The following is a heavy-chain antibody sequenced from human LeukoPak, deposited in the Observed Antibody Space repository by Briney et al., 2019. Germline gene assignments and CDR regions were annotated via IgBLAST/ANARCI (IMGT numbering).Heavy chain of an antibody. Sequence: PSETLSLTCTVSGGSISSSSYYWGWIRQPPGKGLEWIGSIYYSGSTYYNPSLKSRVTMSVDTSKNQFSLKLSSVTAADTAVYYCARSLWFGEFKPIGQAPVLMSKKNYWYFDLWGRGTLVTVSS. CDR3: ARSLWFGEFKPIGQAPVLMSKKNYWYFDL. CDR2: IYYSGST. J-gene: IGHJ2*01. V-gene: IGHV4-39*07. CDR1: GGSISSSSYY. D-gene: IGHD3-10*01.